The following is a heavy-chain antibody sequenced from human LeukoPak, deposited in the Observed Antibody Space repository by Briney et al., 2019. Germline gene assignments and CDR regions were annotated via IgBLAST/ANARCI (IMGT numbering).Heavy chain of an antibody. V-gene: IGHV3-21*01. CDR3: ARAGYDILTGYYSSVY. CDR1: GFTFSSYS. D-gene: IGHD3-9*01. J-gene: IGHJ4*02. Sequence: GGSLRLSCAASGFTFSSYSMAWVRQAPGKGLEWVSSISSSSSYIYYADSVKGRFTISRDNAKNSLYLQMNSLRAEDTAVYYCARAGYDILTGYYSSVYWGQGTLVTVSS. CDR2: ISSSSSYI.